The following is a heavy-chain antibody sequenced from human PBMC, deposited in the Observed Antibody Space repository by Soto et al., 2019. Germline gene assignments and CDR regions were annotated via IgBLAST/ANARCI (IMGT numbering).Heavy chain of an antibody. D-gene: IGHD2-8*01. J-gene: IGHJ4*02. V-gene: IGHV3-72*01. CDR2: ARNKVNSYTT. CDR1: GFTFSNAW. CDR3: ARSMGTSLDF. Sequence: PGGSLRLSCAASGFTFSNAWMRWVRQAPGKGLEWVGRARNKVNSYTTAHAASVKGRFTISRDDSKKSLYLQMNSLKTEDTAMYFCARSMGTSLDFWGQGTIVTVSS.